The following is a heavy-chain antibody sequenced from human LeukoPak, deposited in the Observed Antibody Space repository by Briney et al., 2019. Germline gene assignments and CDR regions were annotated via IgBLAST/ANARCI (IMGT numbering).Heavy chain of an antibody. Sequence: PGGSLRLSCAASGFTFSSYWMHWVRQAPGKGLVWVSRTNSDGSSTSYADSVKGRFTISRDNDKNTLYLQMNSLRAEDTAVYYCARIPGYSYGNDGVDFDYWGRGTLVTVSS. CDR2: TNSDGSST. V-gene: IGHV3-74*01. J-gene: IGHJ4*02. D-gene: IGHD5-18*01. CDR1: GFTFSSYW. CDR3: ARIPGYSYGNDGVDFDY.